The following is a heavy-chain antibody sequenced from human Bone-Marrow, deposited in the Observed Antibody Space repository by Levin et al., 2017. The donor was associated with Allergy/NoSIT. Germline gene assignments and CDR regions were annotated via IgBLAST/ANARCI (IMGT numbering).Heavy chain of an antibody. CDR3: TTRSH. CDR2: IKGKTDGGTP. J-gene: IGHJ4*02. Sequence: AGGSLRLSCVASGFTFGNAWMNWVRQAPGKGLQWVGRIKGKTDGGTPDYAAPVKGRFTISRDDSKKTLYLQMNSLKTEDTAIYYCTTRSHWGQGTLVTVFS. CDR1: GFTFGNAW. V-gene: IGHV3-15*01.